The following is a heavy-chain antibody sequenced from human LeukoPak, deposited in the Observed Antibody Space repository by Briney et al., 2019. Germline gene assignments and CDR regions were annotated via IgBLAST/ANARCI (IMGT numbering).Heavy chain of an antibody. D-gene: IGHD4-17*01. V-gene: IGHV1-8*01. J-gene: IGHJ5*02. Sequence: ASVKVSCKASGYTFTSYDINWVRQATGQGLEWMVWMNPNSGNTGYAQKFQGRVTMTRNTSISTAYMELSSLRSEDTAVYYCARFPGYGDYDWFDPWGQGTLVTVSS. CDR1: GYTFTSYD. CDR3: ARFPGYGDYDWFDP. CDR2: MNPNSGNT.